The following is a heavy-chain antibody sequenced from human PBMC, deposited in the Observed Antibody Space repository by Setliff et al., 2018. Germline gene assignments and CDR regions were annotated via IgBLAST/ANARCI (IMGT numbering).Heavy chain of an antibody. CDR2: INHSGST. J-gene: IGHJ2*01. V-gene: IGHV4-34*01. Sequence: PSETLSLTCTVYGGSLSNYYWSWIRQPPGKGLEWIVEINHSGSTNYNPSLKGRVTISVDTSKNQLSLKVNSVSVADTAVYFCARGGSAWAWHYQLWGRGVLVTVSS. CDR3: ARGGSAWAWHYQL. CDR1: GGSLSNYY. D-gene: IGHD3-10*01.